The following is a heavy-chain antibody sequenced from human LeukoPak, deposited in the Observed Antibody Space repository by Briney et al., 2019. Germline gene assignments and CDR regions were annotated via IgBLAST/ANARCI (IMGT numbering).Heavy chain of an antibody. D-gene: IGHD3-10*01. Sequence: GGSLRLSCAASEFTFSNYWMSWVRQAPGKGLDWVANIKQDGSEKQYVESVKGRFTMSRDNAKNSLYLQMNSLRAEDTAVYYCARRGLRSQSGKPYYGSDVWGQGTTVTVSS. CDR2: IKQDGSEK. CDR3: ARRGLRSQSGKPYYGSDV. V-gene: IGHV3-7*01. J-gene: IGHJ6*02. CDR1: EFTFSNYW.